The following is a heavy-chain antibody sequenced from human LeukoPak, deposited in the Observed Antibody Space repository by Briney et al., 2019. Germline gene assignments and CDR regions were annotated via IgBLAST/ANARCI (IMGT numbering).Heavy chain of an antibody. V-gene: IGHV3-23*01. D-gene: IGHD3-22*01. J-gene: IGHJ4*02. Sequence: PGGSLRLSCAASGFTFSSYAMSWVRQAPGKGLEWVSAISGSGGSTYYADSVKGRLTISRDNSKNTLYLQMNSLRAEDTAVYYCAKDPYYYDSSGPLGYWGQGTLVTVSS. CDR3: AKDPYYYDSSGPLGY. CDR1: GFTFSSYA. CDR2: ISGSGGST.